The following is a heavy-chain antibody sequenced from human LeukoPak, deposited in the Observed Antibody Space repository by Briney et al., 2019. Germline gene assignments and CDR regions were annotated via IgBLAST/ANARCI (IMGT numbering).Heavy chain of an antibody. CDR3: ASGWGGYVSEGLTNDAFDI. D-gene: IGHD5-12*01. V-gene: IGHV3-7*01. CDR2: IKQDGREQ. J-gene: IGHJ3*02. CDR1: GFTFSSYW. Sequence: GGALRLSCAESGFTFSSYWMSWGRQAPGKGLEWVANIKQDGREQYYVDSVKGRFTISRDNAKSSLYLQMNSLRAEDTAVYYCASGWGGYVSEGLTNDAFDIWGQGTMVTVSS.